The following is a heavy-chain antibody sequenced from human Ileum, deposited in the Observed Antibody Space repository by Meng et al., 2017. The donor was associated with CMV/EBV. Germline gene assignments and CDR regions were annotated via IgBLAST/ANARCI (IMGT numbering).Heavy chain of an antibody. Sequence: GGSLRLSCVASGFTFSNHWMGWVRQAPGKGLEWVAYISGGGLPKYYADSMKGRITISRDNAKNSLYLQIDNVGVDDTAVYYCAKGKSYFFEYWGPGALVTVSS. V-gene: IGHV3-48*04. CDR3: AKGKSYFFEY. J-gene: IGHJ4*02. D-gene: IGHD3-10*01. CDR1: GFTFSNHW. CDR2: ISGGGLPK.